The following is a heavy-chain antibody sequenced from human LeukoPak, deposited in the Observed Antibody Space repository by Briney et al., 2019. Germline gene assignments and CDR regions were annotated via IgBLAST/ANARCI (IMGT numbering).Heavy chain of an antibody. CDR2: IIISGGST. V-gene: IGHV3-64D*06. CDR3: VKDRGSGSYSPLHFDY. Sequence: GGSLRLSCAASGFTFSSYAMSWVRQAPGKGLEYVSSIIISGGSTYYADSVKGRFTISRDNSKNTLYLQMSSLRADDTAVYYCVKDRGSGSYSPLHFDYWGQGTLVTVSS. J-gene: IGHJ4*02. D-gene: IGHD3-10*01. CDR1: GFTFSSYA.